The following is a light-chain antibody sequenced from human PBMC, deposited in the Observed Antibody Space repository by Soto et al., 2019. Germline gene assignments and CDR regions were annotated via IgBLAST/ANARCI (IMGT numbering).Light chain of an antibody. CDR1: RNNIGRNT. J-gene: IGLJ3*02. CDR3: AAWDDILKGWV. CDR2: NNN. V-gene: IGLV1-44*01. Sequence: QSVLTQPPSASGTPGQRVTISCSGSRNNIGRNTVNWYQQLPRTAPELLIYNNNQRPSGVPDRISGSKSGTSASLAISGLQCKDEVDYYCAAWDDILKGWVFGGGTKVTVL.